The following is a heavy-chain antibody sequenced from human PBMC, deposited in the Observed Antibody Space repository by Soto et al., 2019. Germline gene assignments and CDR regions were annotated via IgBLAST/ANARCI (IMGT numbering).Heavy chain of an antibody. Sequence: GASVKVSCKASGYTFTSYAMHWVRQAPGQRLEWMGWINAGNGNTKYSQKFQGRVTITRDTSASTAYMELSSLRSEDTAVYYCARDRAYSGRTTPTLTLDYWGQGTLVTVSS. D-gene: IGHD1-26*01. CDR3: ARDRAYSGRTTPTLTLDY. J-gene: IGHJ4*02. CDR2: INAGNGNT. V-gene: IGHV1-3*01. CDR1: GYTFTSYA.